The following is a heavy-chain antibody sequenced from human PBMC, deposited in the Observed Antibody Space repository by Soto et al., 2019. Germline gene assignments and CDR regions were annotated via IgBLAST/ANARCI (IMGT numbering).Heavy chain of an antibody. Sequence: QVQLVESGGGVVQPGRSLRLSCAASGFTFSSYGMHWVRQAPGKGLEWVAVIWYDGSNKYYADSVKGRFTISRDNSKNTLYLQMNSLRAEDTAVYYCAREETYYYGSGSYYYFDYWGQGTLVTVSS. CDR3: AREETYYYGSGSYYYFDY. D-gene: IGHD3-10*01. V-gene: IGHV3-33*01. J-gene: IGHJ4*02. CDR2: IWYDGSNK. CDR1: GFTFSSYG.